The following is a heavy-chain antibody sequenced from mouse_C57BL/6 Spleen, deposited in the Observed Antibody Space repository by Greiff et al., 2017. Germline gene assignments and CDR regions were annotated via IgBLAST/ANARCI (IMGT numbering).Heavy chain of an antibody. CDR3: ARRGYYGSSYGYFDV. CDR2: INPYNGGT. Sequence: EVQLQQSGPVLVKPGASVKMSCKASGYTFTDYYMNWVKQSHGKSLEWIGVINPYNGGTSYNQKFKGKATLTVDKSSSTAYMELNSLTSEDSAVXYWARRGYYGSSYGYFDVWGTGTTVTVSS. D-gene: IGHD1-1*01. CDR1: GYTFTDYY. V-gene: IGHV1-19*01. J-gene: IGHJ1*03.